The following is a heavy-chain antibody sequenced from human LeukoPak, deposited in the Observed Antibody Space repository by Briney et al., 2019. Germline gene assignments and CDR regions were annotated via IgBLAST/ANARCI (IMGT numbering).Heavy chain of an antibody. D-gene: IGHD3-22*01. J-gene: IGHJ3*02. V-gene: IGHV3-33*01. CDR2: IWYDGSNK. CDR1: GFTFSSYG. CDR3: ARAGYYDSSGYWDDAFDI. Sequence: GGSLRLSCAASGFTFSSYGMHWVRQAPGKGLEWVAVIWYDGSNKYYADSVKGRFTISRDNSKNTLYLQMNSLRAGDTAVYYCARAGYYDSSGYWDDAFDIWGQGTMVTVSS.